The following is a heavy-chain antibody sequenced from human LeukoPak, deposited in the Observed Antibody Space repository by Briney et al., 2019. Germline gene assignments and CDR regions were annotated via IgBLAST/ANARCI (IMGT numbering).Heavy chain of an antibody. J-gene: IGHJ5*02. CDR1: GFTFSTYA. CDR2: ICGNDGKT. Sequence: GGSLRLSCAASGFTFSTYAMTWVRQAPGKGLEWVSAICGNDGKTYYADSVQGRFTISRDNSENTVYLQMNNLRAEDTALYYCARQYSGTCYAALDHWGQGTLVTVSS. V-gene: IGHV3-23*01. D-gene: IGHD5-12*01. CDR3: ARQYSGTCYAALDH.